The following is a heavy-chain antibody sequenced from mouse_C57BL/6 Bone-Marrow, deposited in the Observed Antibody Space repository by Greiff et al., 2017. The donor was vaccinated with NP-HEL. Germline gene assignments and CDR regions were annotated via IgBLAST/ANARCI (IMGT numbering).Heavy chain of an antibody. V-gene: IGHV1-72*01. CDR1: GYTFTSYW. CDR2: IDPNSGGT. Sequence: QVQLQQPGAELVKPGASVKLSCKASGYTFTSYWMHWVKQRPGRGLEWIGRIDPNSGGTKYNEKFKSKATLTVDKPSSTAYMQISSLTSEDAAVYYCARGMAVLFAYWGQGTLVTVSA. D-gene: IGHD3-3*01. CDR3: ARGMAVLFAY. J-gene: IGHJ3*01.